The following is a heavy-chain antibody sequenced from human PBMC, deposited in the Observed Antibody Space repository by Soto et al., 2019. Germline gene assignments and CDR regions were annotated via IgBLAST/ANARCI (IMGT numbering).Heavy chain of an antibody. CDR2: IWYDGSNK. V-gene: IGHV3-33*01. D-gene: IGHD1-1*01. CDR1: GFTFSSYG. Sequence: VGSLRLSCAASGFTFSSYGMHWVRQAPGKGLEWVAVIWYDGSNKYYADSVKGRFTISRDNSKNTLYLQMNSLRAEDTVVYYCARVGTGNWFDPWGQGTLVTVSS. CDR3: ARVGTGNWFDP. J-gene: IGHJ5*02.